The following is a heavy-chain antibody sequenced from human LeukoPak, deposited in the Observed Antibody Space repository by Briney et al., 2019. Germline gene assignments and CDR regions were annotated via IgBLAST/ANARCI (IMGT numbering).Heavy chain of an antibody. V-gene: IGHV1-2*02. Sequence: ASVKVSCKASGYTFTGYYMHWVRQAPGQGLEWMGWINPNSGGTNYAQKFQGRVTMTRDTSISTAYMELSRLRSEDTALYYCAISIVGAAEILYWGQGTLVTVSS. CDR3: AISIVGAAEILY. CDR2: INPNSGGT. D-gene: IGHD1-26*01. J-gene: IGHJ4*02. CDR1: GYTFTGYY.